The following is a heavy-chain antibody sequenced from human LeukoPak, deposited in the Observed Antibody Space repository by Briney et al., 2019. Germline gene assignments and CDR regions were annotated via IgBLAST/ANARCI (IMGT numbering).Heavy chain of an antibody. V-gene: IGHV3-21*01. J-gene: IGHJ6*03. CDR2: ISSSSSYI. CDR3: AREKQVGYSSSWGYYYYYYMDV. CDR1: GFTFSSYN. D-gene: IGHD6-6*01. Sequence: GGSLRLSCAASGFTFSSYNMNWVRQAPGKGLEWVSSISSSSSYIYYADSVKGRFTVSRDNRKNSVFLQMNSLRAEDTAVYYCAREKQVGYSSSWGYYYYYYMDVWGKGTTVTVSS.